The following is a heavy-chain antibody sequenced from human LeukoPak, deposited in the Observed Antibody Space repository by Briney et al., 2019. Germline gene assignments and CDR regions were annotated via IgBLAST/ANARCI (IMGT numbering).Heavy chain of an antibody. CDR3: ARDRSYSPPDFDY. CDR1: GFTVSSNY. V-gene: IGHV3-21*01. CDR2: ISSSSSYI. D-gene: IGHD1-26*01. Sequence: PGGSLRLSCAASGFTVSSNYMSWVRQAPGKGLEWVSSISSSSSYIYYADSVKGRFTISRDNAKNSLYLQMNSLRAEDTAVYYCARDRSYSPPDFDYWGQGTLVTVSS. J-gene: IGHJ4*02.